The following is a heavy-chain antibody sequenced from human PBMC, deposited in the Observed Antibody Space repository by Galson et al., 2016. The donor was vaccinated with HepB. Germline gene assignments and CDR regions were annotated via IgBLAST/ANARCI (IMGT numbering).Heavy chain of an antibody. CDR3: ARTPGTHWFFDL. D-gene: IGHD1-14*01. CDR2: ISSSSTYI. J-gene: IGHJ2*01. CDR1: GFTFSSYS. Sequence: SLRLSCAASGFTFSSYSMNWVRQAPGKGLEWVSSISSSSTYIYYADSVKGRFTISRDDAKNSLYLQMNSLRAEDTALYYCARTPGTHWFFDLWGRGTLVTVSS. V-gene: IGHV3-21*06.